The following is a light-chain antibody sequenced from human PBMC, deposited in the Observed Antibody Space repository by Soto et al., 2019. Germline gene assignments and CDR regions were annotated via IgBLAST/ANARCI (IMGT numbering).Light chain of an antibody. Sequence: DIPMTQSPSSVSASVGERVTITCRASQDIGSWLAWYQQKPGKAPKYLIYAASSLQSGVPSRFSGSGSGTDFTLTISSLQPEDFATYYCQQANSFPYTFGQGTKLEIK. V-gene: IGKV1-12*01. CDR3: QQANSFPYT. J-gene: IGKJ2*01. CDR1: QDIGSW. CDR2: AAS.